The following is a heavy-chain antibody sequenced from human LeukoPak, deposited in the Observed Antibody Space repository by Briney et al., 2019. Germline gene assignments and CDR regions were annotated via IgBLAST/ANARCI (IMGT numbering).Heavy chain of an antibody. CDR2: IIPILGIA. D-gene: IGHD6-19*01. CDR1: GGTFSSYA. V-gene: IGHV1-69*04. Sequence: ASVKVSFKASGGTFSSYAISWVRQAPGQGLEWMGRIIPILGIANYAQKFQGRVTITADKSTSTAYMELSSLRSEDTAVYYCARDGIAVAGTTEDYWGQGTLVTVSS. CDR3: ARDGIAVAGTTEDY. J-gene: IGHJ4*02.